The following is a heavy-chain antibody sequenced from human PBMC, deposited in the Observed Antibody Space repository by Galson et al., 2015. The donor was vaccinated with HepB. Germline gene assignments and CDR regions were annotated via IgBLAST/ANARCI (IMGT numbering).Heavy chain of an antibody. D-gene: IGHD6-13*01. CDR2: INPNSGGT. Sequence: SVKVSCKASGYTFTGYYMHWVRQAPGQGLEWMGWINPNSGGTNYAQKFQGRVTMTRDTSISTAYMELSRLRSDDTAVYYCAREGGFVGSSWYNWFDPWGQGTLVTVSS. CDR1: GYTFTGYY. J-gene: IGHJ5*02. V-gene: IGHV1-2*02. CDR3: AREGGFVGSSWYNWFDP.